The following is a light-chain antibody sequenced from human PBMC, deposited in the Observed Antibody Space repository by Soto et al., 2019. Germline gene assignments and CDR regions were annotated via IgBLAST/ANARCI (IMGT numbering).Light chain of an antibody. J-gene: IGLJ3*02. CDR2: GVS. V-gene: IGLV2-11*01. CDR3: FSYVAAATWV. CDR1: NSDVGGYNY. Sequence: QSVLTQPRSVSGSPGQSVTISCTGTNSDVGGYNYVSWYQQYPGKAPKLMISGVSERPSGVPDRFSGSKSGNTASLTISGLQAEDEADYYFFSYVAAATWVFGGAPKVTVL.